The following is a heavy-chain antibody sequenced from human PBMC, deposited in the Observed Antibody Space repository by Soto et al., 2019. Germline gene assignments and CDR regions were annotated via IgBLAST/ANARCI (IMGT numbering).Heavy chain of an antibody. CDR2: INPNSGGT. D-gene: IGHD1-26*01. Sequence: QVQLVQSGAEVKKPGASVKVSCKASGYTFTGYYMHWVRQAPGQGLEWMGWINPNSGGTNYAQKFQGWVTMTRDTSISTAYRERGRLRSDDTAVYYCARAGVGAFPGDAFDIWGQGTMVTVSS. V-gene: IGHV1-2*04. CDR3: ARAGVGAFPGDAFDI. CDR1: GYTFTGYY. J-gene: IGHJ3*02.